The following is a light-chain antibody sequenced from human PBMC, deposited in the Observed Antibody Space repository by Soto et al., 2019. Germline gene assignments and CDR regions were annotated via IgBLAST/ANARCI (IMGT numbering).Light chain of an antibody. CDR1: ESIAGW. CDR3: QQPYTFPLT. J-gene: IGKJ3*01. CDR2: AAS. V-gene: IGKV1-12*01. Sequence: IQMTQSPSSMSASVGDTVTITCRASESIAGWLAWYQQKPGEAPKLLIYAASTLQSGVPSRFSGSGYGTDFTLPINGLQPEDFATYYCQQPYTFPLTFGPGTKVDI.